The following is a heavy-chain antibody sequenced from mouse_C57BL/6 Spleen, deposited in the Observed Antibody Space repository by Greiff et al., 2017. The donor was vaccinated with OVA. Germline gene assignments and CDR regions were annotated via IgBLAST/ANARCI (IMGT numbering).Heavy chain of an antibody. J-gene: IGHJ1*03. CDR3: TRSVEGYCDV. D-gene: IGHD1-1*01. CDR2: IDPETGGT. V-gene: IGHV1-15*01. Sequence: QVQLQQSGAELVRPGASVTLSCKASGYTFTDYEMHWVKQTPVHGLEWIGAIDPETGGTAYNQKFKGKAILTADKSSSTAYMELRSLTSEDSAVYYCTRSVEGYCDVWGTGTTVTVSS. CDR1: GYTFTDYE.